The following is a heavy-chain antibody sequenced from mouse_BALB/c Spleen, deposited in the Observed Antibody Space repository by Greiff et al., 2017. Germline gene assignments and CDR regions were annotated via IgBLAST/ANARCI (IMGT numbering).Heavy chain of an antibody. V-gene: IGHV2-2*02. CDR1: GFSFTSYG. CDR3: ARNRDGYAHFDY. CDR2: IWSGGST. Sequence: VKLVESGPGLVQPSQCLSITCTVSGFSFTSYGVHWVRQSPGKGLEWLGVIWSGGSTDYNAAFISRLSISTDNSKSQVFFKMNSLQANDTAIYDCARNRDGYAHFDYWGQGTTLTVSS. J-gene: IGHJ2*01. D-gene: IGHD2-3*01.